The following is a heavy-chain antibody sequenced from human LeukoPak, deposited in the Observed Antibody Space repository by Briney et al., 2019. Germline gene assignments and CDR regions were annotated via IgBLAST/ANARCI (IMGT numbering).Heavy chain of an antibody. CDR3: ARQGPGGRAFDM. CDR1: GGSISSYY. CDR2: IYYSGST. V-gene: IGHV4-59*08. J-gene: IGHJ3*02. D-gene: IGHD1-14*01. Sequence: SETLSLTCTVSGGSISSYYWSWIRQPPGKGLEWIGYIYYSGSTNYNPSLKSRVTISVDTSKNQFSLRLSSVTAADTAVYYCARQGPGGRAFDMWGQGTMVTVSS.